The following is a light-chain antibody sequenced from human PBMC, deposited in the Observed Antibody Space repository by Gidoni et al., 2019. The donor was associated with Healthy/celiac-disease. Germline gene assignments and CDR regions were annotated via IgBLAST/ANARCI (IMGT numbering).Light chain of an antibody. CDR1: TGACTSGYF. CDR3: LIYYCRARV. V-gene: IGLV7-43*01. J-gene: IGLJ3*02. Sequence: QTVVTQQPSLTVSPGGTVTLTCASRTGACTSGYFTSWFQQKPGQAPRALIYNTDKKHSWTPDRFSGSLLGGKAALTLSGVQPADEADYYCLIYYCRARVFGGGTKLTVL. CDR2: NTD.